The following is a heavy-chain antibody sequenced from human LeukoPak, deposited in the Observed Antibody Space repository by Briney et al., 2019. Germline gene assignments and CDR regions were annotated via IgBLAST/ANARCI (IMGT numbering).Heavy chain of an antibody. Sequence: SETLSLTCTVSGGSISSYYWSWIRQPPGKGLEWIGYIYYSGSTNYDPSLKSRVTISVDTSKNQFSLKLSSVTAADTAVYYCARAGYGGNQIDYWGQGTLVTVSS. D-gene: IGHD4-23*01. J-gene: IGHJ4*02. CDR1: GGSISSYY. CDR2: IYYSGST. CDR3: ARAGYGGNQIDY. V-gene: IGHV4-59*01.